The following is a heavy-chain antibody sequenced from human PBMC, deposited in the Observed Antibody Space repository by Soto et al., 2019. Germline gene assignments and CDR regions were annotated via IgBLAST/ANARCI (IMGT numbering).Heavy chain of an antibody. CDR1: GHSISTSSYF. D-gene: IGHD3-10*01. CDR2: IHYSGST. V-gene: IGHV4-39*01. Sequence: SETLSLTCTVSGHSISTSSYFWGWIRQPPGKGLEWIGTIHYSGSTYHNRSLKSRVALSVDTSRNQFSLRLSSVTAADTAVYYCASAPHYYYFDFWGRGTLVTVSS. J-gene: IGHJ4*02. CDR3: ASAPHYYYFDF.